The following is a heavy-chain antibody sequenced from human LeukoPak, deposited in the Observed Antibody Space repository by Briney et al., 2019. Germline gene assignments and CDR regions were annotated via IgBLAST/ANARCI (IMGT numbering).Heavy chain of an antibody. J-gene: IGHJ4*02. D-gene: IGHD2-21*02. Sequence: PGGSLRLSCAASGFTFSSYEMNWVRQAPGKGLEWVSYISSSGSTIYYADSVKGRFTISRDNAKNSLYLQVNSLRAEDTAVYYCARNCGGDCYRHFDYWGQGTLVTVSS. CDR1: GFTFSSYE. V-gene: IGHV3-48*03. CDR2: ISSSGSTI. CDR3: ARNCGGDCYRHFDY.